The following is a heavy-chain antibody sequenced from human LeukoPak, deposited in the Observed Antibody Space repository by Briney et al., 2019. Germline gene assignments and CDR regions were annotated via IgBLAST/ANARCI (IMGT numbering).Heavy chain of an antibody. CDR1: GFTFSNAW. D-gene: IGHD3-22*01. CDR3: ARLTYYYDSSGYFTEGYGMDV. CDR2: ISSSSSTI. V-gene: IGHV3-48*04. Sequence: GGSLRLSCAASGFTFSNAWMSWVRQAPGKGLEWVSYISSSSSTIYYADSVKGRFTISRDNAKNSLYLQMNSLRAEDTAVYYCARLTYYYDSSGYFTEGYGMDVWGQGTTVTVSS. J-gene: IGHJ6*02.